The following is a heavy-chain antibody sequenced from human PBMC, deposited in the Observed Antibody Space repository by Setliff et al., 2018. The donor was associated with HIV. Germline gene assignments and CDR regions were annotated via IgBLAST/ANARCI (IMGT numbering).Heavy chain of an antibody. Sequence: SETLSLTCTVSGASTSSNTYSWVWIRQPPGKGLEWIGYIYNSGSTYYEPSLRGRVTISIDRSKNQFSLKLNSVTAADTAVYYCARETNASGSLTAYWYFDLWGRGTLVTVSS. D-gene: IGHD3-10*01. CDR1: GASTSSNTYS. CDR3: ARETNASGSLTAYWYFDL. J-gene: IGHJ2*01. V-gene: IGHV4-39*07. CDR2: IYNSGST.